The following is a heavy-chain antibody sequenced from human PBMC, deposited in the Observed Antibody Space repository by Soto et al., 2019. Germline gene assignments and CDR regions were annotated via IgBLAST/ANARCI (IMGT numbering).Heavy chain of an antibody. CDR2: INAGNGNT. J-gene: IGHJ4*02. D-gene: IGHD2-15*01. CDR3: ARDLGYALPDY. CDR1: GNTVPNYA. Sequence: GGPVKVSCKASGNTVPNYAMHWVRQAPGQRLEWMGWINAGNGNTKYSQKFQGRVTITRDTSASTAYMELSSLRSEDTAVYYCARDLGYALPDYWGQGTLVTVSS. V-gene: IGHV1-3*01.